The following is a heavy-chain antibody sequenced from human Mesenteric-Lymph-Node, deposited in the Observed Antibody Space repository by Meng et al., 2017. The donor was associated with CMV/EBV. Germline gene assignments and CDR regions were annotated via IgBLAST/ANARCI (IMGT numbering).Heavy chain of an antibody. CDR2: IYYSGST. CDR3: ARAPPYSSRGYRYYYGMDV. Sequence: SETLSLTCTVFGGSISRYYWSWIRQPPGKGLEWIGSIYYSGSTYYNPSLKSRVTISVDTSKNQFSLKLSSVTAADTAVYYCARAPPYSSRGYRYYYGMDVWGQGTTVTVSS. CDR1: GGSISRYY. D-gene: IGHD6-13*01. V-gene: IGHV4-59*12. J-gene: IGHJ6*02.